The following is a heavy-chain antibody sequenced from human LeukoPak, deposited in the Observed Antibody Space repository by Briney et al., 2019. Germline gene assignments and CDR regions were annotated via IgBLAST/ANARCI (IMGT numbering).Heavy chain of an antibody. J-gene: IGHJ4*02. CDR3: ARSYGDYLNFDY. Sequence: SETLSLTCAVSGYSISSSYYWSWIRQPPGKGLEWIGYIYYSGSTNCNPSLKSRVTMSVDTSKNQFSLNLTSVTAADTAMYYCARSYGDYLNFDYWGQGILVTVSS. V-gene: IGHV4-38-2*01. CDR1: GYSISSSYY. D-gene: IGHD4-17*01. CDR2: IYYSGST.